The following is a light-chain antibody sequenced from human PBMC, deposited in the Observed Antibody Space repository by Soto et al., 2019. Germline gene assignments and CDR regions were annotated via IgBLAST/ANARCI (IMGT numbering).Light chain of an antibody. V-gene: IGKV1-39*01. J-gene: IGKJ1*01. CDR1: QSISSY. CDR2: AAS. CDR3: QQSYSTPWT. Sequence: DIQMTQSPSSLSASVGDRVTITCRASQSISSYLNWYQQKPGKAPKLLIYAASSLQSGVPSRFSGSGAGTDFTLTIISLQPEDFATYYCQQSYSTPWTFGQGTKGEIK.